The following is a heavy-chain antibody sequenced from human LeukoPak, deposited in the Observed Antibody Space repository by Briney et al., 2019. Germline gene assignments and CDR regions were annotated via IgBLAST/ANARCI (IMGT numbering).Heavy chain of an antibody. CDR3: ATFFGHSGSYYYFDY. CDR1: GFTFSSYE. CDR2: ITWNGGGT. Sequence: GGSLRLSCAASGFTFSSYEMNWVRQAPGKGLEWVSGITWNGGGTGYADSVKGRFTISRDNAKDSLYLQMNSLRAEDTAVYYCATFFGHSGSYYYFDYWGQGTLVTVSS. V-gene: IGHV3-20*04. J-gene: IGHJ4*02. D-gene: IGHD1-26*01.